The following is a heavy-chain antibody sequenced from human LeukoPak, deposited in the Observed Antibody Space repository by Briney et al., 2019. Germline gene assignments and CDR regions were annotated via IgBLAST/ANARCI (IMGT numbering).Heavy chain of an antibody. CDR2: IKSKTDGGTT. CDR1: GFTFSKAW. V-gene: IGHV3-15*01. D-gene: IGHD4-17*01. Sequence: GGSLRLSGAASGFTFSKAWMSWVRQAPGKGLEWVGQIKSKTDGGTTDYAAPVKGRFTISRDDSKNSLYLLMNSLKTEDTAVYYCTTEDYGDYVPDYWGQGTLVTVSS. J-gene: IGHJ4*02. CDR3: TTEDYGDYVPDY.